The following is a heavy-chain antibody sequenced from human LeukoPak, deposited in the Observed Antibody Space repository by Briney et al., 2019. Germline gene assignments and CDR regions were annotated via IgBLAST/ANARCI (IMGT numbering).Heavy chain of an antibody. CDR3: ARAYSGYGPAYFDY. V-gene: IGHV4-59*01. D-gene: IGHD5-12*01. J-gene: IGHJ4*02. CDR1: GGSISSYY. Sequence: SETLSLTCTVSGGSISSYYWSWIRQPPGKGLEWIGYIYYSGSTNYNPSLKSRVTISVDTSKNQFSLKLSSVTAADTAVYYCARAYSGYGPAYFDYWSQGTLVTVSS. CDR2: IYYSGST.